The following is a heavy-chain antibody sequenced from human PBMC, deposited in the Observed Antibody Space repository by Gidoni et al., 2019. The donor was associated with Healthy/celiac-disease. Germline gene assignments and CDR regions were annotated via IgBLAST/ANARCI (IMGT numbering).Heavy chain of an antibody. CDR2: ISWHSGII. D-gene: IGHD3-22*01. CDR3: ANASSGYFGLAY. V-gene: IGHV3-9*01. J-gene: IGHJ4*02. Sequence: DEHLVESESGLVQPGRSLTLACTASAYAFDAYAMHWVRQAPGKGLEWVSGISWHSGIIGYADSVQGRFTISRHDANNSVYLEMNSLSAEDTSLYYCANASSGYFGLAYWGQGTLVTVSS. CDR1: AYAFDAYA.